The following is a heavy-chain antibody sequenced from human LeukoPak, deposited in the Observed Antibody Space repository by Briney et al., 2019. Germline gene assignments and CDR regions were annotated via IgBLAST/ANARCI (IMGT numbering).Heavy chain of an antibody. CDR2: ISSSGSTI. CDR1: GFTFSDYY. J-gene: IGHJ5*02. D-gene: IGHD3-22*01. Sequence: GGSLRLSCAASGFTFSDYYMSWIRQAPGKGLGWVSYISSSGSTIYYADSVKGRFTISRDNAKNSLYLQMNSLRAEDTAVYYCARENYYDSFDPWGQGTLVTVSS. V-gene: IGHV3-11*01. CDR3: ARENYYDSFDP.